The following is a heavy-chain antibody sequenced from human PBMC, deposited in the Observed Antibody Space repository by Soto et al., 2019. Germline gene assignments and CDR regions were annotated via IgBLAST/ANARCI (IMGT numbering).Heavy chain of an antibody. CDR1: GYSFTSYW. CDR2: IDPSDSYT. Sequence: GESLKISCKGSGYSFTSYWISWVRQMPGKGLEWMGRIDPSDSYTNYSPSFQGHVTISADKSISTAYLQWSSLKASDTAMYYCARRCTNGVCYSDYYYGMDVWSQGTTVTVS. V-gene: IGHV5-10-1*01. CDR3: ARRCTNGVCYSDYYYGMDV. D-gene: IGHD2-8*01. J-gene: IGHJ6*02.